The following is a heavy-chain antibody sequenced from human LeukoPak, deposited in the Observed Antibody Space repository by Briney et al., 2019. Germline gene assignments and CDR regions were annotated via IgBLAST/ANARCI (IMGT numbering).Heavy chain of an antibody. CDR3: ARGGGSGYSHLDY. Sequence: KSGGSLRLSCAASGFTFSSYSMNWVRQAPGKGLEWVSSISSSSSYIYYADSVKGRFTISRDNAKNSLYLQMNSLRAEDTAVYYCARGGGSGYSHLDYWGQGTLVTVSS. CDR1: GFTFSSYS. J-gene: IGHJ4*02. CDR2: ISSSSSYI. D-gene: IGHD3-22*01. V-gene: IGHV3-21*01.